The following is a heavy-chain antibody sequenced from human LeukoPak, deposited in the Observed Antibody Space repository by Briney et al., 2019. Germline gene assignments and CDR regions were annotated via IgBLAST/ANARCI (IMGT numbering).Heavy chain of an antibody. V-gene: IGHV4-59*01. CDR2: IYYSGST. CDR1: GGSISSYY. D-gene: IGHD3-22*01. CDR3: ARDGRYYDSSGYYPLFDY. J-gene: IGHJ4*02. Sequence: PSETLSLTCTVSGGSISSYYWSWIRQPPGKGLEGIGYIYYSGSTNYNPSLKSRVTISVDPSKNQFSLKLSSVTAADTAVYYCARDGRYYDSSGYYPLFDYWGQGTLVTVSS.